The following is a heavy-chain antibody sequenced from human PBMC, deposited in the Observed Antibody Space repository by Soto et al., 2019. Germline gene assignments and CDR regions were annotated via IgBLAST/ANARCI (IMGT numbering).Heavy chain of an antibody. CDR3: ARDKITVLFDY. CDR2: INHSGST. Sequence: QVQLQQWGAGLLKPSETLSLTCAVYGGSFSGYYWTWIRQPPGTGLEWIGEINHSGSTNYNPSLTSRVTISVDTSKNQFSMKLTSVTAADTAVYYCARDKITVLFDYWGQGTLVTVSS. V-gene: IGHV4-34*01. CDR1: GGSFSGYY. J-gene: IGHJ4*02. D-gene: IGHD3-10*01.